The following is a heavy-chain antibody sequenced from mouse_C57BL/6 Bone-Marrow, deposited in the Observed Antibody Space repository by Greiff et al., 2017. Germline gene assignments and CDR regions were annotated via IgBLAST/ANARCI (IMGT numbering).Heavy chain of an antibody. J-gene: IGHJ2*01. CDR2: IDPEDGET. CDR1: GFNIKDYY. D-gene: IGHD1-1*01. CDR3: TRSLIYYGTNY. Sequence: EVQLQQSGAELVKPGASVKLSCTASGFNIKDYYIHWVKQRTELGLEWIGRIDPEDGETKYAPKFQDKATITADTSSNTAYLQLSSLTSEDTAVYYCTRSLIYYGTNYWGQGTTLTVSS. V-gene: IGHV14-2*01.